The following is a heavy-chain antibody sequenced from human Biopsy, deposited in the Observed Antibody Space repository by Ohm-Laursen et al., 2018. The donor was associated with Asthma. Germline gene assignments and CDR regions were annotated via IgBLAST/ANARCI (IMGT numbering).Heavy chain of an antibody. CDR1: GFTFSSYS. CDR2: ISSSSSYI. CDR3: AREGIAVAHFDY. J-gene: IGHJ4*02. V-gene: IGHV3-21*01. D-gene: IGHD6-19*01. Sequence: SLRLSCAASGFTFSSYSMDWVRQAPGKGLEWVSSISSSSSYIYYADSVKGRFTISRDNAKNSLHLQMNSLRAEDTAVYYCAREGIAVAHFDYWGQGTLVTVSS.